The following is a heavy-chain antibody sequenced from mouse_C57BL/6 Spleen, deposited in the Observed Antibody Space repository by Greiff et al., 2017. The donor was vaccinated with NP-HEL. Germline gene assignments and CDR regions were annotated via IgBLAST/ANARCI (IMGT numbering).Heavy chain of an antibody. D-gene: IGHD2-4*01. V-gene: IGHV5-6*01. Sequence: EVQLVESGGDLVKPGGSLKLSCAASGFTFSSYGMSWVRQTPDKRLEWVATISSGGSYTYYPDSVKGRFTISRDNAKNTLYLQMSSLKSEDTAMYYCARRGDYDGGYYAMDYWGQGTSVTVSS. CDR3: ARRGDYDGGYYAMDY. CDR1: GFTFSSYG. CDR2: ISSGGSYT. J-gene: IGHJ4*01.